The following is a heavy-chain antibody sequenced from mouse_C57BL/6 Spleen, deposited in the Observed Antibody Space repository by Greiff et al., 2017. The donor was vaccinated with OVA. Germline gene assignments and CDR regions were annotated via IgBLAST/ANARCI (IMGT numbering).Heavy chain of an antibody. CDR2: IYPGDGDT. V-gene: IGHV1-82*01. J-gene: IGHJ3*01. CDR1: GYAFSSSW. D-gene: IGHD3-2*02. Sequence: QVQLKESGPELVKPGASVKISCKASGYAFSSSWMNWVKQRLGKGLEWIGRIYPGDGDTNYNGKFKGKATLTTDKSSSTAYMQLSSLTSEDSAVYFCARDSSGSFAYWGQGTLVTVSA. CDR3: ARDSSGSFAY.